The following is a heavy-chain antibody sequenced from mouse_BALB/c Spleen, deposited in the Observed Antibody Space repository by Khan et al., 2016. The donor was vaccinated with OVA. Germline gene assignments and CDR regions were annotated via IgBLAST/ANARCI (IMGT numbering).Heavy chain of an antibody. D-gene: IGHD1-3*01. CDR1: GFPLTSYG. CDR2: IWAGGST. Sequence: QVQLKQSGPGLVAPSQSLSITCTVSGFPLTSYGVHWVRQPPGKGLEWLGVIWAGGSTNSNSALMSILGISKDNSKSQVFIKMNSLQTDDTAMYYCARLEDIWGQGTTRTVAS. J-gene: IGHJ2*01. CDR3: ARLEDI. V-gene: IGHV2-9*02.